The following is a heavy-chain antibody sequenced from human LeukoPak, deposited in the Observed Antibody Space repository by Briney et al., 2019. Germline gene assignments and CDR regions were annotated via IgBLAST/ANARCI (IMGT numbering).Heavy chain of an antibody. D-gene: IGHD6-6*01. Sequence: GESLKISCETSGYSFTTYWIGWVRQRPGTGLEWVGAIYPDDSDTRYSPSSQGQVAISADRSIRTAYLQWSSLKASDTAMYYCATSRAARPFDYWGQGTLVTVSS. CDR2: IYPDDSDT. V-gene: IGHV5-51*01. CDR1: GYSFTTYW. J-gene: IGHJ4*02. CDR3: ATSRAARPFDY.